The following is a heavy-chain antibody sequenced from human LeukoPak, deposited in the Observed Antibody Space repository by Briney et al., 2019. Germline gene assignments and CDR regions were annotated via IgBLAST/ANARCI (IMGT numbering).Heavy chain of an antibody. V-gene: IGHV3-30*02. D-gene: IGHD3-22*01. J-gene: IGHJ4*02. CDR2: IRYDGSNK. CDR3: VRDMGYYDKV. CDR1: GFTFSSYG. Sequence: GGSLRLSCAASGFTFSSYGMQWVRQAPGKGLEWVAFIRYDGSNKYYADSVKGRFTISRDNSRNTLYLQMNSLRAEDTAVYYCVRDMGYYDKVWGQGTLVTVSS.